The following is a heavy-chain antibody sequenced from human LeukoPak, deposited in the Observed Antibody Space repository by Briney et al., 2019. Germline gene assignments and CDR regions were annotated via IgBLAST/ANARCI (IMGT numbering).Heavy chain of an antibody. CDR3: AREDVVLVDAVRYYYYGMDV. D-gene: IGHD2-8*01. CDR2: INPSGGST. V-gene: IGHV1-46*01. CDR1: GYNFISYY. J-gene: IGHJ6*02. Sequence: ASVKVSCKASGYNFISYYMHWVRQAPGQGLEWVGIINPSGGSTSYAQKFQDRVTMTRDTSTSTVYMELSSLKSEDTAVYYCAREDVVLVDAVRYYYYGMDVWGQRTKVTVSS.